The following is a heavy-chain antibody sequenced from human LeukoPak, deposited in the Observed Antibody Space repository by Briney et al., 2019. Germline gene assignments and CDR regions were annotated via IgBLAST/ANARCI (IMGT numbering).Heavy chain of an antibody. D-gene: IGHD5-24*01. CDR1: GFTFSSYA. Sequence: GSLRPPCSAPGFTFSSYAISRVRPAPGKGLEWVSAFSGSGGGTYYADSVKGRFTISRDNSKNTLYLQMNSLRAEDTAVYFCARSGYNRFDYWGQGTLVTVSS. V-gene: IGHV3-23*01. CDR2: FSGSGGGT. CDR3: ARSGYNRFDY. J-gene: IGHJ4*02.